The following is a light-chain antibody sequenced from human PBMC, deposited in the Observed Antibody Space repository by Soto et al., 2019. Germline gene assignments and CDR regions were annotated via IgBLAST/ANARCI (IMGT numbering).Light chain of an antibody. V-gene: IGKV1-5*03. J-gene: IGKJ1*01. Sequence: DIQMTQSPSTLSASVGDRVTITCRASQSISSWLAWYQQKPGKAPKLLIYKASSLESGVPSRFSGSGSGTEFTLTISSLQPDDFATYYCKQYNSYSRTFGQGTKLDIK. CDR3: KQYNSYSRT. CDR1: QSISSW. CDR2: KAS.